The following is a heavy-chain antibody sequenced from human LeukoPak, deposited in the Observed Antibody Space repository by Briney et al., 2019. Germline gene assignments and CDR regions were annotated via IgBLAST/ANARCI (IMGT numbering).Heavy chain of an antibody. CDR3: ARLQYGSGSYYGY. V-gene: IGHV4-59*01. CDR1: GGSISTYY. D-gene: IGHD3-10*01. Sequence: SETLSLTCTVSGGSISTYYWTWIRQPPGKGLEWIGYIYYSGSTNYNPSLKSRVTISVDTSKNQFSLKLSSVTAADTAVYYCARLQYGSGSYYGYWGQGTLVTVSS. CDR2: IYYSGST. J-gene: IGHJ4*02.